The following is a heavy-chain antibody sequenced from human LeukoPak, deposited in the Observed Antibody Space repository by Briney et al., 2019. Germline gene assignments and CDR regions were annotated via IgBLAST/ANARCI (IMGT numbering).Heavy chain of an antibody. CDR2: LNPNSDNT. J-gene: IGHJ4*02. CDR1: GYTFTTYD. D-gene: IGHD1-26*01. V-gene: IGHV1-8*01. Sequence: ASVTVSCTTSGYTFTTYDINWVRQATGQGLEWMGWLNPNSDNTASAQSFQGRLTLTRNTSISTAYMELSSLRSEDTAIYYCGRAGSHDRQTIDFWGQGTLVSVSS. CDR3: GRAGSHDRQTIDF.